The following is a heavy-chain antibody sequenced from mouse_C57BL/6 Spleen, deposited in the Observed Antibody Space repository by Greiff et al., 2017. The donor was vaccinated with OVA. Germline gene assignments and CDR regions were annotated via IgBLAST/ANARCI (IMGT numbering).Heavy chain of an antibody. CDR3: ARLLSDAMDY. J-gene: IGHJ4*01. Sequence: QVHVKPPGAELVKPGASVKLSCKASGYTFTSYWMQWVKQRPGQGLEWIGEIDPSDSYTNYNQKFKGKATLTVDTSSSTAYMQLSSLTSEDSAVYYCARLLSDAMDYWGQGTSVTVSS. CDR2: IDPSDSYT. CDR1: GYTFTSYW. V-gene: IGHV1-50*01. D-gene: IGHD6-1*01.